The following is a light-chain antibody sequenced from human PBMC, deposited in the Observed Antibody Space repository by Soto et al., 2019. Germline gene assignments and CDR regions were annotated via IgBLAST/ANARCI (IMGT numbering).Light chain of an antibody. CDR3: SSYTSSSYV. CDR1: TSDVGGYNY. J-gene: IGLJ1*01. V-gene: IGLV2-14*01. Sequence: QSVLTQPASVSGSPGQSITTSGTGTTSDVGGYNYVSWYQQHPGNAPKLMIYDVSNRPSGVSNRFSGSKSGNTASLTISGLQAEDEADYYSSSYTSSSYVFGTGTKVTVL. CDR2: DVS.